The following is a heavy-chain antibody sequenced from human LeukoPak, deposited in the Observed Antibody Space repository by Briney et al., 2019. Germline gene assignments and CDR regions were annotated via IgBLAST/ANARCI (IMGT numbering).Heavy chain of an antibody. CDR2: MNPNSGNT. J-gene: IGHJ4*02. V-gene: IGHV1-8*03. CDR1: GYTFSTYD. CDR3: ARAIRYQLLSDY. D-gene: IGHD2-2*01. Sequence: ASVKVSCKTSGYTFSTYDINWVRPAAGQGLEWMGWMNPNSGNTGFAQKFQGRATITRDTSITTAYLELSSLRSEDTAVYYCARAIRYQLLSDYWGQGTLVTVSS.